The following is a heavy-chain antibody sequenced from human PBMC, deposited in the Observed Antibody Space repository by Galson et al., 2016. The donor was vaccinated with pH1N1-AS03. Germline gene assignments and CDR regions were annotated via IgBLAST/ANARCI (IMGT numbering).Heavy chain of an antibody. Sequence: SLRLSCAASGFSFSSYAMSWVRQAPGKGLEWISGISASGGSTNYVESVKGRFTISRDNSRNTLDLQMNSLRADDTAIYYCAKGMTKVTSIYGMDVWGQGTTVSVS. CDR2: ISASGGST. CDR3: AKGMTKVTSIYGMDV. D-gene: IGHD4-17*01. CDR1: GFSFSSYA. J-gene: IGHJ6*01. V-gene: IGHV3-23*01.